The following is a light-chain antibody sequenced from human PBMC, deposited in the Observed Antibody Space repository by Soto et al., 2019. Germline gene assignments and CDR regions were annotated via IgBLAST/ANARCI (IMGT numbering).Light chain of an antibody. Sequence: DIQLTKCPSSRSAAVVDRVTITCRANQSISSYLNWFQKKPRNAPKLLIYSASNLQSGVPSRGTCWGARTDCTRTICSLLIAAVQPDRSQQSYRIRLTFGGGTKVDIK. CDR1: QSISSY. CDR3: QQSYRIRLT. V-gene: IGKV1-39*01. CDR2: SAS. J-gene: IGKJ4*01.